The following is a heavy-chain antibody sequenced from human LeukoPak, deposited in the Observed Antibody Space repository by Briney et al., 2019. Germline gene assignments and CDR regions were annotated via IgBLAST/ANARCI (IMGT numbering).Heavy chain of an antibody. CDR3: ARGDSSSPPAPSFDY. CDR1: GFTFDDYG. CDR2: INWNGGST. V-gene: IGHV3-20*04. Sequence: GGSLRLSCAASGFTFDDYGMSWVRQAPGKGLEWVSGINWNGGSTGYADSVKGRFTISRDNAKNSLYLQMNSLRAEDTALYYCARGDSSSPPAPSFDYWGQGTLVTVSS. J-gene: IGHJ4*02. D-gene: IGHD6-6*01.